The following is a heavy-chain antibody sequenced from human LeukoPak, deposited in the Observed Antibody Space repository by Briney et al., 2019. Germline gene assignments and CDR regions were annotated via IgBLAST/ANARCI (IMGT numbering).Heavy chain of an antibody. D-gene: IGHD6-6*01. V-gene: IGHV3-64D*09. Sequence: PGGSLRLSCSASGITFSSYAMHWVRQAPGKGLEYVSAISSNGGSTYYADSVKGRFTISRDNSKSTLYLQMSSLRPEDTAVYYCVKDYSSSGYYYGMDVWGQGTTVTVSS. CDR1: GITFSSYA. J-gene: IGHJ6*02. CDR2: ISSNGGST. CDR3: VKDYSSSGYYYGMDV.